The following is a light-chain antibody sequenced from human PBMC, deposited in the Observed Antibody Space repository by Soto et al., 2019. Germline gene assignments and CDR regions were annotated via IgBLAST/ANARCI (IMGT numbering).Light chain of an antibody. CDR2: KAS. CDR3: QQHNAYPIT. CDR1: QSISDW. J-gene: IGKJ5*01. Sequence: DIQMTQSPSTLSASVGDRVTITCRASQSISDWLAWYQQKPGKAPYLLIYKASNLGSGVPSRFSGSGSGTEFTLTISSLQPDDFATYYCQQHNAYPITFGQGTRLE. V-gene: IGKV1-5*03.